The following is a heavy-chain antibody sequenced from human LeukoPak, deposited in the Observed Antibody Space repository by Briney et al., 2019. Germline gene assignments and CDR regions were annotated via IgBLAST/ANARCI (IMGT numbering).Heavy chain of an antibody. V-gene: IGHV1-69*04. D-gene: IGHD2-15*01. Sequence: SVKVSCKASGGTFSSYAISWVRQAPGQGLEWMGRTIPILGIANYAQKFQGRVTITADKSTSTAYMELSSLRSEDTAVYYCAAREDSYYYYGMDVWGQGTTVTVSS. CDR1: GGTFSSYA. CDR3: AAREDSYYYYGMDV. J-gene: IGHJ6*02. CDR2: TIPILGIA.